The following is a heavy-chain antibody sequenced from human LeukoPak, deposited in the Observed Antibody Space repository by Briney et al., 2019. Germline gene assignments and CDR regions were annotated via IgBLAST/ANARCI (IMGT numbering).Heavy chain of an antibody. J-gene: IGHJ6*02. CDR3: ARDGDWRRLAYGGNSYYYYYGMDV. CDR1: GYTFTGYY. Sequence: ASVKVSCKASGYTFTGYYMHWVRQAPGQGLEWMGWINPNSGGTNYAQKFQGRVTMTRDTSISTAYMELSRLRSDDTAVYYCARDGDWRRLAYGGNSYYYYYGMDVWGQGTTVTVSS. D-gene: IGHD4-23*01. V-gene: IGHV1-2*02. CDR2: INPNSGGT.